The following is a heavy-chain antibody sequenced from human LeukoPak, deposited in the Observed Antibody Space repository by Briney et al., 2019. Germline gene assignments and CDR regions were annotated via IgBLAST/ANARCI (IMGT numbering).Heavy chain of an antibody. D-gene: IGHD3-10*02. CDR2: INHSGST. CDR3: ARRNGLYSGLLPRDYYYYGMDV. J-gene: IGHJ6*02. Sequence: PSKTLSLTCAVYGGSFSGYYWSWIRQPPGKGLEWIGEINHSGSTNYNPSLKSRVTISVDTSKNQFSLKLSSVTAADTAVYYCARRNGLYSGLLPRDYYYYGMDVWGQGTTVTVSS. CDR1: GGSFSGYY. V-gene: IGHV4-34*01.